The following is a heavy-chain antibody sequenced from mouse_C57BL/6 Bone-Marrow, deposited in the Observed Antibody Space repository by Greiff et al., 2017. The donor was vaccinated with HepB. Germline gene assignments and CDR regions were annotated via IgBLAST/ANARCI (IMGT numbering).Heavy chain of an antibody. CDR1: GFTFSDYG. CDR2: ISSGSSTI. V-gene: IGHV5-17*01. J-gene: IGHJ4*01. CDR3: ARFDDGYPYAMDY. Sequence: EVMLVESGGGLVKPGGSLKLSCAASGFTFSDYGMHWVRQAPEKGLEWVAYISSGSSTIYYADTVKGRFTISRDNAKNTLFLQMTSLRSEDTAMYYCARFDDGYPYAMDYWGQGTSVTVSS. D-gene: IGHD2-3*01.